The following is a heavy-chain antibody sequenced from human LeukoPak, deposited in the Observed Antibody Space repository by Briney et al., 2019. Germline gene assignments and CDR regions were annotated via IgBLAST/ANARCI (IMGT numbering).Heavy chain of an antibody. CDR3: LTDGA. J-gene: IGHJ5*02. CDR1: GYTLTDHY. CDR2: INPKSGAT. V-gene: IGHV1-2*02. D-gene: IGHD3-9*01. Sequence: ASVEVSCKASGYTLTDHYMHWVRQAPGEGFEWMGWINPKSGATNCAQKFQDRVAMTRDTSINTAYMELRRLRSDDTAIYYCLTDGACGQGTLVTVSS.